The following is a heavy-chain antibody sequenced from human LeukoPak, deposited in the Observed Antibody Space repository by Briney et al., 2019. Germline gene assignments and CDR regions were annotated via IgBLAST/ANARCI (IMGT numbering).Heavy chain of an antibody. CDR3: AKDPRKRRELCYYFDY. CDR2: ISGSGGST. J-gene: IGHJ4*02. CDR1: GFTFSSYA. Sequence: GGSLKLSCAASGFTFSSYAMSWVRQAPGKGLEWVSAISGSGGSTYYADSVKGRFTISRDNSKNTLYLQMNSLRAEDTAVYYCAKDPRKRRELCYYFDYWGQGTLVTVSS. D-gene: IGHD3-16*01. V-gene: IGHV3-23*01.